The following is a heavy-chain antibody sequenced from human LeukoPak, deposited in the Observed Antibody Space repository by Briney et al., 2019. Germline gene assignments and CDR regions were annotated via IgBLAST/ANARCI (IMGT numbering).Heavy chain of an antibody. CDR3: ARFVPYSGYDSHTNPDY. V-gene: IGHV3-48*04. Sequence: PGGSLRLSCAASGFSFRSYGMHWVRQAPGKGLEWVSYISSSSSTIYYADSVKGRFTISRDNAKNSLYLQMNSLRAEDTAVYYCARFVPYSGYDSHTNPDYWGQGTLVTVSS. J-gene: IGHJ4*02. D-gene: IGHD5-12*01. CDR1: GFSFRSYG. CDR2: ISSSSSTI.